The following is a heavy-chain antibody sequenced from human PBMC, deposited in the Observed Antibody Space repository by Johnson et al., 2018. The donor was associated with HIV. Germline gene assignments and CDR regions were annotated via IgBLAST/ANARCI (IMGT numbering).Heavy chain of an antibody. CDR2: TSWNSGSI. CDR1: GFTFSSYG. D-gene: IGHD3-16*01. Sequence: QLVESGGGVVQPGRSLRLSCAASGFTFSSYGMHWVRQAPGKGLEWVSGTSWNSGSIRYADSVKGRFTISRDNAKNSLYLQMNSLRAEETAVYYCASTNYYDQDAFDIWGQGTMVTVSS. CDR3: ASTNYYDQDAFDI. V-gene: IGHV3-9*01. J-gene: IGHJ3*02.